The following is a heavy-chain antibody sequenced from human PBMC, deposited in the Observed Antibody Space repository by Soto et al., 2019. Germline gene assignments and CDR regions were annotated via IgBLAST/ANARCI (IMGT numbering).Heavy chain of an antibody. CDR2: IHTGNGDT. Sequence: ASVKVSCKAAGYIFTTSPLNWFRQAPGHRPEWMGWIHTGNGDTKYSQKFQGRLTLTRDTSASTGYMELSSLRSEDTAVYFCEREGGIPWGHGTLVTVSS. CDR3: EREGGIP. V-gene: IGHV1-3*04. D-gene: IGHD3-16*01. CDR1: GYIFTTSP. J-gene: IGHJ5*02.